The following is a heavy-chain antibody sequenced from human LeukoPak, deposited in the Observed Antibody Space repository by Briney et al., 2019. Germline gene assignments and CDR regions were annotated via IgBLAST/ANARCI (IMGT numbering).Heavy chain of an antibody. Sequence: GGSLRLSCAASGFTFSDYWMSWVRQAPVKGLEWVANIKQDGSEKYYVDSVKGRFTISRDNAKNSLYLQMNSLRAEDTAVYYCERGGGNLFDYWGQGTLVTVSS. CDR1: GFTFSDYW. CDR3: ERGGGNLFDY. D-gene: IGHD4-23*01. CDR2: IKQDGSEK. J-gene: IGHJ4*02. V-gene: IGHV3-7*04.